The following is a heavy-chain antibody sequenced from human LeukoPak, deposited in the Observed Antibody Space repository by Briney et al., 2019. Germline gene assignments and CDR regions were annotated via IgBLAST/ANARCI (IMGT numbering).Heavy chain of an antibody. CDR1: GFTFSKEW. CDR2: MKSNGEGGTT. J-gene: IGHJ4*02. D-gene: IGHD2-2*01. Sequence: GGTLRLSCTASGFTFSKEWMRWGGQAPGKGMESIGGMKSNGEGGTTEFAEPVKGRLTKERRETKNTLYLQMNSLETEDTAVYYCTADGNCQTTSCYWGRGALVTVSS. CDR3: TADGNCQTTSCY. V-gene: IGHV3-15*01.